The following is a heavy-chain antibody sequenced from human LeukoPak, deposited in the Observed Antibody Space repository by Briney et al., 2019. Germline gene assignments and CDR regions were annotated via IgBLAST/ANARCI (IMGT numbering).Heavy chain of an antibody. J-gene: IGHJ4*02. Sequence: PSETLSLTCAVYGGSFSGYYWSWIRQPPGKGLEWIGHININEGPKYNPSLRSRVTMSADTSRNQYSLKLSSVTAADTAVYYCARDGNSYGPDFDYWGQGTLVTVSS. CDR1: GGSFSGYY. V-gene: IGHV4-34*10. CDR2: ININEGP. CDR3: ARDGNSYGPDFDY. D-gene: IGHD5-18*01.